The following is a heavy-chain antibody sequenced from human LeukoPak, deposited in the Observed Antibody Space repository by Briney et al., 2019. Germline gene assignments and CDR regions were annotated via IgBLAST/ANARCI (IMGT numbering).Heavy chain of an antibody. J-gene: IGHJ3*02. CDR1: GFTFTNYN. V-gene: IGHV3-21*01. Sequence: KPGGSLRLSSAASGFTFTNYNMNWVCQAPRKRLECVSSIHSSSVSIYYEDSLKGRFTIHRDNANNPLYLQMNSLRAEDTAVYYCARDLAWDAFDIWGQGTMVTVSS. CDR2: IHSSSVSI. CDR3: ARDLAWDAFDI.